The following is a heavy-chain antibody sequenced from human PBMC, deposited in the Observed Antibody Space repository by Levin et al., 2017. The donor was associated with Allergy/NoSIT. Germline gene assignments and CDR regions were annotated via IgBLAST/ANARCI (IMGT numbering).Heavy chain of an antibody. V-gene: IGHV4-4*02. J-gene: IGHJ5*02. CDR1: GGSISSNNW. CDR2: IFHSGTT. CDR3: ARGEPTNTWEAGHH. Sequence: SETLSLTCAVSGGSISSNNWLTWVRQPPGKGLEWIGEIFHSGTTNYNASLKSRVTISLDKSKNQFSLNLNSVTAADTAVYYCARGEPTNTWEAGHHWGQGTLVTVSS. D-gene: IGHD1-14*01.